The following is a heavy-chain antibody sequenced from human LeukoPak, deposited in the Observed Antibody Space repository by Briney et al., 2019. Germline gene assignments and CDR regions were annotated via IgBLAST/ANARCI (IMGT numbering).Heavy chain of an antibody. V-gene: IGHV3-11*01. CDR3: ARDPPTYYYGSGSIYCFDY. J-gene: IGHJ4*02. CDR1: GFTFSDYY. D-gene: IGHD3-10*01. Sequence: GGSLRLSCAASGFTFSDYYMSWIRQAPGKGLKWVSYISSSGSTIYYADSVKGRFTISRDNAKNSLYLQMNSLRAEDTAVYYCARDPPTYYYGSGSIYCFDYWGQGTLVTVSS. CDR2: ISSSGSTI.